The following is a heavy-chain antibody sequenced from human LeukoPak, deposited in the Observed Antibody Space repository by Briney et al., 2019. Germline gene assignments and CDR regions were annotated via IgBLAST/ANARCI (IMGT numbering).Heavy chain of an antibody. CDR1: GYTFTGYY. J-gene: IGHJ4*02. D-gene: IGHD4-17*01. CDR2: INPNSGGT. V-gene: IGHV1-2*02. Sequence: ASVKVSCKASGYTFTGYYMHWVRQAPGQGLEWMGWINPNSGGTNYAQKFQGRVTMTRDTSISTAYMELSRLRSDDTAVYYCARIDDYGDYFLDYWGQGTLVTVSS. CDR3: ARIDDYGDYFLDY.